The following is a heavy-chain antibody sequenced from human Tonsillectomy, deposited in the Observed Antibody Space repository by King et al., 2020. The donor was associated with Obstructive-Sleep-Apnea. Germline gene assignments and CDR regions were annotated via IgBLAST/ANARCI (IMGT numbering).Heavy chain of an antibody. J-gene: IGHJ4*02. V-gene: IGHV3-48*01. CDR1: GFTFSSYS. D-gene: IGHD3-22*01. Sequence: VQLVESGGGLVQPGGSLRLSCAASGFTFSSYSMNWVRQAPGKGLEWVSYISSSSSTIYYADSVKGRFTISRDNAKNSLYLQMNSLRAEDTAVYYCARGPHYYYDSRGTYYFDYWGQGTLVTVSS. CDR3: ARGPHYYYDSRGTYYFDY. CDR2: ISSSSSTI.